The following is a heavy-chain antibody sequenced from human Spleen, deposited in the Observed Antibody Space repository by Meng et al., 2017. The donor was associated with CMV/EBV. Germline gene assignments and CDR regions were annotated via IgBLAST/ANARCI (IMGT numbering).Heavy chain of an antibody. CDR1: GFRFSDYG. D-gene: IGHD4-11*01. J-gene: IGHJ4*02. V-gene: IGHV3-21*01. Sequence: GFRFSDYGLNWVRQAPGKGLEWVSSISSAGSYIYYGNSLRGRFTISRDNAKNSLYLQMKSLRVDDTAIYYCARARGLPAGSYYFDYWGQGALVTVSS. CDR2: ISSAGSYI. CDR3: ARARGLPAGSYYFDY.